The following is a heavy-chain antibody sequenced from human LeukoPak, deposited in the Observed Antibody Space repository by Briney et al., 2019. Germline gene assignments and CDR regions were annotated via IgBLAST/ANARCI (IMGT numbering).Heavy chain of an antibody. D-gene: IGHD6-13*01. Sequence: PGGSLRLSCAASGFTLSNHYMDWVRQAPGKGLVWVSRVNRDGSSTSYADSVKGRFTISRDNAKNTLSLQMNSLRAEDTAVYYCARDRSISAAGDTYWGQGTLVTVSS. CDR2: VNRDGSST. J-gene: IGHJ4*02. CDR3: ARDRSISAAGDTY. CDR1: GFTLSNHY. V-gene: IGHV3-74*01.